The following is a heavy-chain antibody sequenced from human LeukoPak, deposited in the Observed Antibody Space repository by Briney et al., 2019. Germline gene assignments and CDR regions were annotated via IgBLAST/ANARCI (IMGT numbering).Heavy chain of an antibody. J-gene: IGHJ4*02. V-gene: IGHV3-48*01. CDR2: ISSSSSTI. CDR3: AKDTKEYYYDSSGSIDY. D-gene: IGHD3-22*01. Sequence: GGSLRLSWAASGFTFSSYSMNWVRQAPGKGLEWVSYISSSSSTIYYADSVKGRFTISRDNSRNTLYLQMNTLRAEDTAVYYCAKDTKEYYYDSSGSIDYWGQGTLVTVSS. CDR1: GFTFSSYS.